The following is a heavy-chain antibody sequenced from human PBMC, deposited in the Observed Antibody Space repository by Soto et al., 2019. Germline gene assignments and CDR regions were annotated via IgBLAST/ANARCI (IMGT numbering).Heavy chain of an antibody. Sequence: SETLSLTCTVSGGSISSYYWSWIRQPPGKGLEWIGYIYYSGSTNYNPTLKSRVTISVDTSKNQFSLMLSSVTAADTAVYYCARDRWLWLFWRQGTLVTVSS. D-gene: IGHD5-18*01. CDR1: GGSISSYY. V-gene: IGHV4-59*01. CDR3: ARDRWLWLF. J-gene: IGHJ4*02. CDR2: IYYSGST.